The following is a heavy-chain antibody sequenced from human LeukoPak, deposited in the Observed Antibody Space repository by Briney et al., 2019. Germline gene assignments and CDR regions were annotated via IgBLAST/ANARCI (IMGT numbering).Heavy chain of an antibody. Sequence: GGSLRLSCAASGFTFSSYSMNWVRQALGKGLEWVSSISSSSSYIYYADSVKGRFTISRDNAKNSLYLQMNSLRAEDTAVYYCARTDYYDSSGYPPPPHPFDYWGQGTLVTVSS. CDR3: ARTDYYDSSGYPPPPHPFDY. CDR2: ISSSSSYI. V-gene: IGHV3-21*01. J-gene: IGHJ4*02. CDR1: GFTFSSYS. D-gene: IGHD3-22*01.